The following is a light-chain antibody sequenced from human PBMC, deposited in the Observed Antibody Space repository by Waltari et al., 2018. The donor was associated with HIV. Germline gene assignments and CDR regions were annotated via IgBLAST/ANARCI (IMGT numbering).Light chain of an antibody. CDR1: SSAVGSYNF. J-gene: IGLJ2*01. V-gene: IGLV2-23*01. CDR3: CSYAGSSTYVV. CDR2: EGD. Sequence: QSALTQPASVYGSPGQSIPISCTGTSSAVGSYNFVSWYQQHPGNAPKLIIYEGDKRPSGVSYRFSGSKSGSTASLTISGLQAEDEADYYCCSYAGSSTYVVFGGGTQLTVL.